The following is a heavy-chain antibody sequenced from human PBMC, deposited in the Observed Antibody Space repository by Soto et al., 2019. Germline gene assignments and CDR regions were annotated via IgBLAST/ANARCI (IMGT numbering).Heavy chain of an antibody. Sequence: SETLSLTCAVYGGSFSGYYWGWIRQPPGKGLEWIGEINHSGSTNYNPSLKSRVTISVDTSKNQFSLKLSSLIAADTAVYYCTRGRIAAAGPTAYWGQGTLVTVSS. CDR1: GGSFSGYY. D-gene: IGHD6-13*01. CDR3: TRGRIAAAGPTAY. CDR2: INHSGST. V-gene: IGHV4-34*01. J-gene: IGHJ4*02.